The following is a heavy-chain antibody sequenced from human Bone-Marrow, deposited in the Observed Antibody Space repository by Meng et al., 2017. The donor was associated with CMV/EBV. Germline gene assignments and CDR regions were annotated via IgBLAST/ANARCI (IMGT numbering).Heavy chain of an antibody. CDR1: GGTFSSYA. Sequence: SVKVSCKASGGTFSSYAISWVRQAPGQGLEWMGGIIPILGIANYAQKFQGRVTITADESTSTAYMELSSLRSEDTAVYYCARDPTSRIAAAGPFDYWGQGTRVTVSS. CDR3: ARDPTSRIAAAGPFDY. V-gene: IGHV1-69*10. D-gene: IGHD6-13*01. CDR2: IIPILGIA. J-gene: IGHJ4*02.